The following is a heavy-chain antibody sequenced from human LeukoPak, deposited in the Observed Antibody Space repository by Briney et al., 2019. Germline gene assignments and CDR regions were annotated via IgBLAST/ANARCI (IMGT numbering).Heavy chain of an antibody. Sequence: SETLSLTCTVSGGSISSYYWSWIRQSPGKGLEWIGYIYYSGSTNYNPSLKSRVTISVDTSKNQFSLKLSSVTAADTAVYYCAREKSSGWSALPRYGMDVWGQGTTVTVSS. CDR1: GGSISSYY. CDR3: AREKSSGWSALPRYGMDV. D-gene: IGHD6-19*01. J-gene: IGHJ6*02. CDR2: IYYSGST. V-gene: IGHV4-59*12.